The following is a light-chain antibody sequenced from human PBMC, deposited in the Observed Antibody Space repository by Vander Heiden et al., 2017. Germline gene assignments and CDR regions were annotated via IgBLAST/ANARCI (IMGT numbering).Light chain of an antibody. J-gene: IGLJ3*02. CDR1: SSNIGSNS. Sequence: QSVLTQPPSASGTPGPRVTISCSGSSSNIGSNSVSWYQQLPGAAPKLLIYSNIHRPSGVPDRFSGSKSGSSASLAISGLQSEDEADYYCATWDDSLNGPVFGGGTKLTVL. CDR3: ATWDDSLNGPV. CDR2: SNI. V-gene: IGLV1-44*01.